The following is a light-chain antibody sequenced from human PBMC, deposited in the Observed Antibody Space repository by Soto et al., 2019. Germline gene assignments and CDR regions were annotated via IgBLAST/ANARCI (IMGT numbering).Light chain of an antibody. CDR2: EVT. Sequence: QSALTQPPSASGSPGQSVTISCTGTSSDVGAYNSVSWYQQHPGKAPKVLIYEVTQRPSGVPDRFSGSKSGNTASLTVSGLRPEDEADYYYSSYAGSNNLLYVFGTGTKLTVL. CDR3: SSYAGSNNLLYV. V-gene: IGLV2-8*01. CDR1: SSDVGAYNS. J-gene: IGLJ1*01.